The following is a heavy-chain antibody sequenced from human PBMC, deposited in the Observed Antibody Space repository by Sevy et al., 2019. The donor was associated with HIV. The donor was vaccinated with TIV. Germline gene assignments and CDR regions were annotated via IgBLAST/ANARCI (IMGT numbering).Heavy chain of an antibody. J-gene: IGHJ6*02. CDR3: AREDIVLGEDNYYGMDV. V-gene: IGHV3-53*01. Sequence: GGSLRLSCAASGFSVSSNYMSWVRQAPGKGPEWVSVIHSGGRISYADSVQGRFTISRDNSNNTLYLQMNSLRAEDTAVYYCAREDIVLGEDNYYGMDVWGQGTTVTVSS. D-gene: IGHD2-15*01. CDR2: IHSGGRI. CDR1: GFSVSSNY.